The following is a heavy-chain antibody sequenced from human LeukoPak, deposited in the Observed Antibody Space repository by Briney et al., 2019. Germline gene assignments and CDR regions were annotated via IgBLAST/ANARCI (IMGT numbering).Heavy chain of an antibody. CDR1: GGSFRGYY. J-gene: IGHJ5*02. D-gene: IGHD6-13*01. V-gene: IGHV4-59*01. CDR3: ARGCSAGTPHNWFDP. CDR2: IYYSGST. Sequence: SETLSLTCAVYGGSFRGYYWSWIRQPPGKGLEWIGYIYYSGSTNYNPSLKSRVTISVDTSKNQFSLKLSSVTAADTAVYYCARGCSAGTPHNWFDPWGQGTLVTVSS.